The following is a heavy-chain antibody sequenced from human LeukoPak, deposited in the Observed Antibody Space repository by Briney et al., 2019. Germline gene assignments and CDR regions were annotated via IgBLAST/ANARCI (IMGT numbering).Heavy chain of an antibody. J-gene: IGHJ5*02. CDR1: GFIFSNNH. CDR2: TYTDTSA. CDR3: ARESWGPVGP. Sequence: GGSLRLSCAASGFIFSNNHMSWVRQAPGKGLEWVSLTYTDTSAYYADSVKGRFTISRDNSKNILNLQMNSLRVEDTAVYYCARESWGPVGPWGQGTLVTVSS. D-gene: IGHD7-27*01. V-gene: IGHV3-66*02.